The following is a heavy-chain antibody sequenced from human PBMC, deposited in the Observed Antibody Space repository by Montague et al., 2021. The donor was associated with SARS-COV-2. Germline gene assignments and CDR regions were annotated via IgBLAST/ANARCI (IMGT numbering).Heavy chain of an antibody. V-gene: IGHV4-59*01. CDR3: AREGSGRGYYYYGMDV. CDR1: GGSISSYY. J-gene: IGHJ6*02. CDR2: IYYSGST. D-gene: IGHD3-10*01. Sequence: SKTRSLTCTVSGGSISSYYWSWIRQPPGKGLEWIGYIYYSGSTNYNPSLKSRVTISVDTSKNQFSLKLSSVTAADTAVYYCAREGSGRGYYYYGMDVWGQGTTVTVSS.